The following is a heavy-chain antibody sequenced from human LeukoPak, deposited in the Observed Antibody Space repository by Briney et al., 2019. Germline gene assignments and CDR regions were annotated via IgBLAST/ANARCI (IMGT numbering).Heavy chain of an antibody. V-gene: IGHV1-8*01. CDR3: ARGGYYYYGMDV. CDR1: GCTFTSYD. J-gene: IGHJ6*02. Sequence: ASVKVSCKASGCTFTSYDTNWVRQATGQGLERMGWMNPNSGNTGYAQKFQGRVTMTRNTSISTAYMELSSLRSEDTAVYYCARGGYYYYGMDVWGQGTTVTVSS. CDR2: MNPNSGNT.